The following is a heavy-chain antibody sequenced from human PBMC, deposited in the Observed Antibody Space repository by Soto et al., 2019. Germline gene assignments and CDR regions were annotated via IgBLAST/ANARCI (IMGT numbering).Heavy chain of an antibody. Sequence: GGSLRLSCVASGFTFSTYAMSWVRQAPGKGLECVSDISGNGLRTYYSDSVKGRFTISRDNSKNTLFLQMNSLRAEDTAVYYCAKAEYCSGGSCYSQVAGVCYDFWGQGTQVTVSS. CDR3: AKAEYCSGGSCYSQVAGVCYDF. D-gene: IGHD2-15*01. CDR1: GFTFSTYA. J-gene: IGHJ4*02. V-gene: IGHV3-23*01. CDR2: ISGNGLRT.